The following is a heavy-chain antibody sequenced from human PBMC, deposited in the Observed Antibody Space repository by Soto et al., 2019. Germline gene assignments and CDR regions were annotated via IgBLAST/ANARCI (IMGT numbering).Heavy chain of an antibody. Sequence: QVHLVQSGAEVRKPGASVKVSCKNSGYTFTDYYLHWVRQAPGQGLEWMGWINSDSGDTSYAQKFQGRVTVTRDTSLSTAYMDLRSLRSDDTAVYYCARVTYYYDTAGGYWGQGTLVTVS. CDR2: INSDSGDT. CDR3: ARVTYYYDTAGGY. V-gene: IGHV1-2*02. CDR1: GYTFTDYY. D-gene: IGHD3-22*01. J-gene: IGHJ4*02.